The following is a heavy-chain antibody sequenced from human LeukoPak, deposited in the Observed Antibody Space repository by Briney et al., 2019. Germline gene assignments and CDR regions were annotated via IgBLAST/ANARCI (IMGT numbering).Heavy chain of an antibody. CDR2: IIPIFGTA. J-gene: IGHJ4*02. CDR3: AIEMYYYDSSGYYLNCVY. CDR1: GGTFSSYA. D-gene: IGHD3-22*01. V-gene: IGHV1-69*13. Sequence: ASVKVSCKASGGTFSSYAISWVRQAPGQGLEWMGGIIPIFGTANYAQKFQGRVTITADESTSTAYMELSGLRSEDTAVYYCAIEMYYYDSSGYYLNCVYWGQGTLVTVSS.